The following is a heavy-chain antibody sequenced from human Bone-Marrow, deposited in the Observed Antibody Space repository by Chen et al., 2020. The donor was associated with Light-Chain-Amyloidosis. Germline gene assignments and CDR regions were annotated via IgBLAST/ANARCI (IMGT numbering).Heavy chain of an antibody. D-gene: IGHD3-22*01. Sequence: GFTFSSYAMHWVRQAPGKGLEWVSVISYDGSNKYYADSVKGRFTISRDNSKNTLYLQMNSLRAEDTALYYCARGGYYYDSSGYQPPGFSWGYYYYYGMDVWGQGTTVTVSS. CDR2: ISYDGSNK. J-gene: IGHJ6*02. CDR1: GFTFSSYA. CDR3: ARGGYYYDSSGYQPPGFSWGYYYYYGMDV. V-gene: IGHV3-30-3*01.